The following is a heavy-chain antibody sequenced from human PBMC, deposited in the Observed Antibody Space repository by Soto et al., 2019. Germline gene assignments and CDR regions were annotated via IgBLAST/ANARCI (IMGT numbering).Heavy chain of an antibody. CDR2: IYYSGST. D-gene: IGHD1-26*01. Sequence: SETLSLTCTVSGGSISSYYWSWTRQPPGKGLEWIGYIYYSGSTNYNPSLKSRVTISVDTSKNQFSLNLSSVTATDTAVYYCARRRIVPATNFDYWGQGTLVTVSS. CDR3: ARRRIVPATNFDY. V-gene: IGHV4-59*08. CDR1: GGSISSYY. J-gene: IGHJ4*02.